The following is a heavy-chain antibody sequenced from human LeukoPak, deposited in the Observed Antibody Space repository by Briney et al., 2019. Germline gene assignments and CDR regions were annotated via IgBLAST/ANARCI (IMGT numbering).Heavy chain of an antibody. D-gene: IGHD3-10*01. CDR2: INPNSGGT. Sequence: GASVKVSCKASGGTFSSYAISWVRRAPGQGLEWMGWINPNSGGTKYAQKFQGRVTMTRDTSISTAYMELRRLTSDDTAVYYCARDRYASGSYDNWGQGTLVTVSS. CDR1: GGTFSSYA. CDR3: ARDRYASGSYDN. J-gene: IGHJ4*02. V-gene: IGHV1-2*02.